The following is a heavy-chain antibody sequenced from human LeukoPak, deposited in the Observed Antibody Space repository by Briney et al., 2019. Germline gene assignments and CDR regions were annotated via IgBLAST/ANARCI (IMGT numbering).Heavy chain of an antibody. CDR2: IIPIFGTA. J-gene: IGHJ4*02. D-gene: IGHD2-15*01. CDR3: ARGGRYCRGGSSSRPRLDY. CDR1: GGTFSSYA. Sequence: SVKVSCKASGGTFSSYAISWVRQAPGQGLEWMGGIIPIFGTANYAQKFQGRVTITADESTSTAYMELSSLRSEDTAVYYCARGGRYCRGGSSSRPRLDYGGQGTLVTVSS. V-gene: IGHV1-69*13.